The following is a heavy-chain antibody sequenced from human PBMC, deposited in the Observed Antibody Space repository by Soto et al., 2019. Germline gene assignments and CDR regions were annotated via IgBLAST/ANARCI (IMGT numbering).Heavy chain of an antibody. J-gene: IGHJ4*02. CDR1: GFTFSSYG. CDR3: AREGQPAAGTTPHD. V-gene: IGHV3-33*01. D-gene: IGHD6-13*01. CDR2: IWYDGSNK. Sequence: PGGSLRLSCAASGFTFSSYGMHWVRQAPGKGLEWVAVIWYDGSNKYYADSVKGRFTISRDNSQNTLYVEMTSLSAEDTAVYYCAREGQPAAGTTPHDWGQGTLVTSPQ.